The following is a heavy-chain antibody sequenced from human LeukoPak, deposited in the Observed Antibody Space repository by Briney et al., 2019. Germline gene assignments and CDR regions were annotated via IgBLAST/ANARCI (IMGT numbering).Heavy chain of an antibody. CDR2: INPNSGGT. D-gene: IGHD3-16*01. J-gene: IGHJ5*02. CDR3: AAYFMITFGGVIT. Sequence: GASVKVSCKASGYTFTGYYMHWVRQAPGQGLEWMGRINPNSGGTNYAQKFQGRVTMTRDTSISTAYMELSRLRSDDTAVYYCAAYFMITFGGVITWGQGTLVTVSS. V-gene: IGHV1-2*06. CDR1: GYTFTGYY.